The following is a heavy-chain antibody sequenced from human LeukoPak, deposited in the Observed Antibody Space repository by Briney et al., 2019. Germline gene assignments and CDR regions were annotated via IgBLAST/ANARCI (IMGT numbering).Heavy chain of an antibody. V-gene: IGHV4-34*01. CDR2: LNHSGGT. D-gene: IGHD4/OR15-4a*01. CDR1: GGPFSGFF. CDR3: ARASSYVAAARYDPAWFGP. Sequence: SETLSLTCAHGGPFSGFFWSWIRQPPGKGREWIGALNHSGGTNYNPSLKSRVTISIDASKNQFSLKLTSVTAADTAVYYCARASSYVAAARYDPAWFGPWGQGTPVTVSS. J-gene: IGHJ5*02.